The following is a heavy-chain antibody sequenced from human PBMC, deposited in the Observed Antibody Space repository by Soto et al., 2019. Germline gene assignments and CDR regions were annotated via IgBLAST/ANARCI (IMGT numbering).Heavy chain of an antibody. J-gene: IGHJ4*02. V-gene: IGHV4-4*02. D-gene: IGHD5-12*01. CDR1: GGSISSSNW. CDR3: ARVVFLPGHRDGYNYFDY. Sequence: PSETLSLTCAVSGGSISSSNWWSWVRQPPGKGLEWIGEIYHSGSTNYNPSLKSRVTISVDKSKNQFSLKLSSVTAADTAVYYCARVVFLPGHRDGYNYFDYWGQGTLVTVSS. CDR2: IYHSGST.